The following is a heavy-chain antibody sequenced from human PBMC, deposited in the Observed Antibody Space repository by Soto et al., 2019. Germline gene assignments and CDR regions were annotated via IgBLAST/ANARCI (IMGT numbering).Heavy chain of an antibody. CDR1: GGSISSGDYY. J-gene: IGHJ4*02. CDR2: IYYSGST. D-gene: IGHD5-18*01. V-gene: IGHV4-30-4*01. CDR3: SRVDTAMAQLLFDY. Sequence: ASETLSLTCTVSGGSISSGDYYWSWIRQPPGKGLEWIGYIYYSGSTYYNPSLKSRVTISVDTSKNQFSLKLSSVTAADTAVYYCSRVDTAMAQLLFDYWAQGTLVTVSS.